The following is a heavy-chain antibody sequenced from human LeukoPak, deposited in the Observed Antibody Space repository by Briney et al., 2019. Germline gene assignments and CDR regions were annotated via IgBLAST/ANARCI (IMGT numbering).Heavy chain of an antibody. V-gene: IGHV3-33*01. CDR3: ARAHSSSSTFDL. CDR2: IWYDGSKK. J-gene: IGHJ4*02. CDR1: GFTFCDYG. Sequence: GGSLRLSCAASGFTFCDYGIHWVRQAPGQGLEWVALIWYDGSKKYYADSVKGRFTISRDNTKNMLYLQLNSLRADDTAGYYCARAHSSSSTFDLWGQGTLVTVSS. D-gene: IGHD6-6*01.